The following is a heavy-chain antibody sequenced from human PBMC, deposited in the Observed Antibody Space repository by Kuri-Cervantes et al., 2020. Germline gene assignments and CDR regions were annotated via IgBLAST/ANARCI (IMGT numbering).Heavy chain of an antibody. V-gene: IGHV4-39*07. Sequence: SETLSLTCTVSGGSVSSGSYYWSWIRQPPGKGLEWIGSIYYSGSTYYNPSLKSRVTISVGTSKNQFSLRLSSVTAADTAVYYCARGGRKYCSSTSCYLQNWFDPWGQGTLVTVSS. D-gene: IGHD2-2*01. CDR2: IYYSGST. CDR3: ARGGRKYCSSTSCYLQNWFDP. CDR1: GGSVSSGSYY. J-gene: IGHJ5*02.